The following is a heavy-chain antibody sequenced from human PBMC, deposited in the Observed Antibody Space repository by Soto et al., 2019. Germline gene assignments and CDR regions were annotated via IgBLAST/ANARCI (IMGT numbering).Heavy chain of an antibody. Sequence: ASVKVSCQASGYTFTSYAMHWVRQAPGQRLEWMGWINAGNGNTKYSQKFQGRVTITRDTSASTAYMELSSLRSEDTAVYYCARVIGYYSFIDYWGQGTLVTVSS. CDR3: ARVIGYYSFIDY. CDR1: GYTFTSYA. J-gene: IGHJ4*02. CDR2: INAGNGNT. D-gene: IGHD3-22*01. V-gene: IGHV1-3*01.